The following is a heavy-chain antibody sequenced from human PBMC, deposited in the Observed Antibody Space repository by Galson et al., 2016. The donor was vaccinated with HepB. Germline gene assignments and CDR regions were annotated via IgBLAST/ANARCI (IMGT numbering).Heavy chain of an antibody. Sequence: SLRLSCAASGFTFSTYSMNWVRQAPGKGLEWVSHISSSSSNIYYADSVKGRFTISRDNAENSLYLQMNSLRAEDTAVYYCAREGGGWGDYWGQGTLVTVSS. V-gene: IGHV3-48*04. CDR2: ISSSSSNI. CDR3: AREGGGWGDY. CDR1: GFTFSTYS. J-gene: IGHJ4*02. D-gene: IGHD3-16*01.